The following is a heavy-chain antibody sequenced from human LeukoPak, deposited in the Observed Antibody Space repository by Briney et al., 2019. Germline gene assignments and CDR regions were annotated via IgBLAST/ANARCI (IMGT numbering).Heavy chain of an antibody. CDR3: ARAFAYGRDYYGMDV. Sequence: GGSLRLSCAASGFTFSNAWMSWVRQAPGKGLEWVGRIKSKTDGGTTDYAAPVKGRFTISRDNSKNTLYLQMNSLRAEDTAVYYCARAFAYGRDYYGMDVWGQGTTVTVSS. CDR2: IKSKTDGGTT. CDR1: GFTFSNAW. J-gene: IGHJ6*02. V-gene: IGHV3-15*01. D-gene: IGHD4-17*01.